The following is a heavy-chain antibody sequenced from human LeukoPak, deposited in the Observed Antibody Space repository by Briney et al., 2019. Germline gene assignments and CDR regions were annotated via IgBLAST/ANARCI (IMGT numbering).Heavy chain of an antibody. CDR1: GFTFSDYY. Sequence: GGSLRLSCAASGFTFSDYYMSWIRQAPGKGPEWVSYISSSSSYTNYADSVKGRFTISRDNAKNSLYLQMNSLRAEDTAVYYCARRQGSYFDTSGYYYGWGQGTLVTVSS. D-gene: IGHD3-22*01. CDR2: ISSSSSYT. J-gene: IGHJ4*02. V-gene: IGHV3-11*06. CDR3: ARRQGSYFDTSGYYYG.